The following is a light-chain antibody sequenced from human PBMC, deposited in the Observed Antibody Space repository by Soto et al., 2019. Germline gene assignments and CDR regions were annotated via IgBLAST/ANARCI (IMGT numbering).Light chain of an antibody. J-gene: IGKJ1*01. Sequence: DIQMTQSPSTLSASVGDRVTITCRASQNINGWLAWYQQKPGKAPKLLIYKVSRLESGVPSRFSGSGSQTEFTLTINSRQPDDFATYYCQQYNSYSSEAFGQGTKLEIK. V-gene: IGKV1-5*03. CDR1: QNINGW. CDR3: QQYNSYSSEA. CDR2: KVS.